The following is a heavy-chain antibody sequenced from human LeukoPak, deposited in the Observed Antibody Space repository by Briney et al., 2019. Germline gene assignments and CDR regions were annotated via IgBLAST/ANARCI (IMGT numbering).Heavy chain of an antibody. J-gene: IGHJ4*02. V-gene: IGHV1-69*05. CDR2: IIPIFGTA. Sequence: GASVKVSCKASGGTFSSYAISWVRQAPGQGLEWMGGIIPIFGTANYAQKFQGRVTITTDESTSTAYMELSSLRSEDTAVYYCARGVFLGGLVPGTHNYFDYWGQGALVTVSS. CDR3: ARGVFLGGLVPGTHNYFDY. CDR1: GGTFSSYA. D-gene: IGHD6-19*01.